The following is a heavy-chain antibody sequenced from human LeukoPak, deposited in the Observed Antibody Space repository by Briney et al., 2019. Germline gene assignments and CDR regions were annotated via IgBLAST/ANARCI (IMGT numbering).Heavy chain of an antibody. CDR2: IYPGDSDT. J-gene: IGHJ5*02. Sequence: GESLKISCKASGYSFTTYWIAWVRQMPGKGLEWMGIIYPGDSDTRYSPSFQGQVTISADKSFSTAYLQWSSLKASDTAMYYCARRGYAREWFDPWGQETLVTVSS. CDR1: GYSFTTYW. CDR3: ARRGYAREWFDP. V-gene: IGHV5-51*01. D-gene: IGHD5-18*01.